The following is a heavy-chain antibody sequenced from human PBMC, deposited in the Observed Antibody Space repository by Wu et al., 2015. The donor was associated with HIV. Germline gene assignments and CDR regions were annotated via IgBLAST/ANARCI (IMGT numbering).Heavy chain of an antibody. CDR1: GYIFSDFG. J-gene: IGHJ4*02. CDR2: IIAYSGST. D-gene: IGHD1-26*01. V-gene: IGHV1-18*01. CDR3: ARVLGATTFDY. Sequence: VQLVQSGGEVKKPGASVKVACKASGYIFSDFGINWVRQAPGQGLEWMGWIIAYSGSTNYAQKLHGRVTMTLDTSTSTAYMELRTLRSDDTAVYYCARVLGATTFDYWGQGTLVSVSS.